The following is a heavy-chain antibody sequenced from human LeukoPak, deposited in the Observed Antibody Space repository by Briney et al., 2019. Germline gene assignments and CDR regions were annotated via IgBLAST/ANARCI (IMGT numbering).Heavy chain of an antibody. CDR2: IYPGDSDT. J-gene: IGHJ6*02. Sequence: GESLKISCKGFGYSFPSYWIAWVRQMPGKGLEWMGIIYPGDSDTRYSPSFQGQVTISADKSISTAYLQWSSLKASDTAMYYCARHSYCSSTTCYYYYGMDVWGQGTTATVSS. V-gene: IGHV5-51*01. CDR1: GYSFPSYW. D-gene: IGHD2-2*01. CDR3: ARHSYCSSTTCYYYYGMDV.